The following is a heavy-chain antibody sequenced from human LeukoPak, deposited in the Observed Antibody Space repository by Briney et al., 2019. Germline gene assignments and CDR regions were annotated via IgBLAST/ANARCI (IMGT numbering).Heavy chain of an antibody. J-gene: IGHJ4*02. CDR2: ITGDASVT. V-gene: IGHV3-23*01. Sequence: PGGSLRLSCAGSGFTFKFYAMTWVRQAPGKGLEWVSGITGDASVTYDADSVKGRFNISRDNSKNTLYLQLNSLRVEDTAVYYCARHSSYSSGWGPFDYWGQGTLVTVSS. CDR3: ARHSSYSSGWGPFDY. CDR1: GFTFKFYA. D-gene: IGHD6-19*01.